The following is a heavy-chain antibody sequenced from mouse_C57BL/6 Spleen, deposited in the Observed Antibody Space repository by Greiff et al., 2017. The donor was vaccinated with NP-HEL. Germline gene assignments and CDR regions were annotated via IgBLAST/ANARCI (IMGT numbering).Heavy chain of an antibody. CDR3: TRDQGITTNAMDD. Sequence: DVQLVESGEGLVKPGGSLKLSCAASGFTFSSYAMSWVRQTPEKRPEWVAYISSGGDYIYYADTVKGRFTISRDNARNTLYLQMSSLKSEDTAMYYCTRDQGITTNAMDDWGKGTSVTVSS. J-gene: IGHJ4*01. V-gene: IGHV5-9-1*02. D-gene: IGHD1-1*01. CDR2: ISSGGDYI. CDR1: GFTFSSYA.